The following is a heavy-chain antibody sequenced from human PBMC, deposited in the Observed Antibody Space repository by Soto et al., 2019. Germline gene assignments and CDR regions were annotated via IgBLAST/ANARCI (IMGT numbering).Heavy chain of an antibody. D-gene: IGHD2-15*01. J-gene: IGHJ4*02. CDR1: GYTFTNYD. CDR2: MNPHSGNT. CDR3: VTYCSGGSCYVY. Sequence: ASVKVSCKASGYTFTNYDINWVRQATGQGPEWMGWMNPHSGNTGYAQKFQGRITMTRDTSIRTAYMELNSLTSDDTAVYYCVTYCSGGSCYVYWGQGTPVTVSS. V-gene: IGHV1-8*01.